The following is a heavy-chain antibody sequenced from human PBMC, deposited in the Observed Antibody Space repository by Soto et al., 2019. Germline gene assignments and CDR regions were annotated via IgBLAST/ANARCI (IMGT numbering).Heavy chain of an antibody. Sequence: ASETLSLTCTVSGGSISSYYWSWIRQPPGKGLEWIGYIYYSGSTNYNPSLKSRVTISVDTSKNQFSLKLSSVTAADTAVYYCARDGSGSYHLDVWGQGTTVTVSS. CDR1: GGSISSYY. D-gene: IGHD3-10*01. V-gene: IGHV4-59*01. CDR3: ARDGSGSYHLDV. J-gene: IGHJ6*02. CDR2: IYYSGST.